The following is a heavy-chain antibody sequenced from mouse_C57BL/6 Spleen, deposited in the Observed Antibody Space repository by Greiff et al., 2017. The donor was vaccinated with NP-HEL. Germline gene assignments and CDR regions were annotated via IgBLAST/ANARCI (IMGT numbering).Heavy chain of an antibody. CDR1: GYTFTDYY. V-gene: IGHV1-26*01. Sequence: VQLQQSGPELVKPGASVKISCKASGYTFTDYYMNWVKQSHGKSLEWIGDINPNNGGTSYNQKFKGKATLTVDKSSSTAYMELRSLTSEDSAVYYCANIYYGNFDYWGQGTTLTVSS. D-gene: IGHD2-1*01. J-gene: IGHJ2*01. CDR3: ANIYYGNFDY. CDR2: INPNNGGT.